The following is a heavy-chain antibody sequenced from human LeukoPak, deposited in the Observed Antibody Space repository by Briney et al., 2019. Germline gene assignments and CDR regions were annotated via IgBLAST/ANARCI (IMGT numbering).Heavy chain of an antibody. D-gene: IGHD3-9*01. CDR3: AKDFQYDILTGYLI. V-gene: IGHV3-23*01. J-gene: IGHJ3*02. CDR1: GFTFSSYA. Sequence: GGSLRLSCAASGFTFSSYAMHWVRQAPGKGLEWVSAISGSGGSTYYADSVKGRFTISRDNSKNTLYLQMNSLRAEDTAVYYCAKDFQYDILTGYLIWGQGTMVTVSS. CDR2: ISGSGGST.